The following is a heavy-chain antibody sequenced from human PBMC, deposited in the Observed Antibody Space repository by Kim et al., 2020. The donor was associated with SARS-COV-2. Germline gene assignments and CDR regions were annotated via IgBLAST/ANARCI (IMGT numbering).Heavy chain of an antibody. CDR3: ATPAGRYFDWPTPIAPEYFQH. CDR2: IIPIFGTA. V-gene: IGHV1-69*13. J-gene: IGHJ1*01. CDR1: GGTFSSYA. D-gene: IGHD3-9*01. Sequence: SVKVSCKASGGTFSSYAISWVRQAPGQGLEWMGGIIPIFGTANYAQKFQGRVTITADESTSTAYMELSSLRSEDTAVYYCATPAGRYFDWPTPIAPEYFQHWGQGTLVTVSS.